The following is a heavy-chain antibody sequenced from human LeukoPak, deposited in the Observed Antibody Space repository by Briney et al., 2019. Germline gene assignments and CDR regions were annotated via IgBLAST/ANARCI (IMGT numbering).Heavy chain of an antibody. V-gene: IGHV4-34*01. Sequence: SETLSLTCAVYGGSFSGYHWTWIRQSPGKGLEWIGDINPSGSAYYNPSLKSRLTISVDTSKNQFSLKLRSVTAADTAVYYCARGRHDITMIVVVMASVSYYLDVWGKGTTVTVS. CDR2: INPSGSA. CDR3: ARGRHDITMIVVVMASVSYYLDV. D-gene: IGHD3-22*01. CDR1: GGSFSGYH. J-gene: IGHJ6*03.